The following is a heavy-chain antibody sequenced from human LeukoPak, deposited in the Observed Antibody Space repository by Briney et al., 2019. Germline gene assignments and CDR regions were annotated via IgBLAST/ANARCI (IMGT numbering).Heavy chain of an antibody. Sequence: GRSLRLSCAASGFTFSSYGMHWVRQAPGKGLEWVAVIWFDGSNKYYADSVKGRFTISRDNSKNTLYLQMNSLRAEDTAVYYCAKAHPELVPFPSEFDYWGQGTLVTVSS. CDR2: IWFDGSNK. CDR3: AKAHPELVPFPSEFDY. J-gene: IGHJ4*02. CDR1: GFTFSSYG. D-gene: IGHD3-9*01. V-gene: IGHV3-33*06.